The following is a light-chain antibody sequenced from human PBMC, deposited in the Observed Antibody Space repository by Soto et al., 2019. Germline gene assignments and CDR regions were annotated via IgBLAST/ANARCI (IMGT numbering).Light chain of an antibody. CDR3: QQYASSPLT. J-gene: IGKJ4*01. V-gene: IGKV3-20*01. Sequence: EIVLTQSPGTLSLSPGERATLSCRASQTVGNNYLAWYQQKPGQTPRLLIHGASNRATGIPGRISGSGSGTDFTLFISRLDPEDFAMYYCQQYASSPLTFGGGTKVEIK. CDR1: QTVGNNY. CDR2: GAS.